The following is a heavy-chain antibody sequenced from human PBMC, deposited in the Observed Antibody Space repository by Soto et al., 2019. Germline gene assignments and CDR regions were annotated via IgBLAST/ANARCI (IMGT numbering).Heavy chain of an antibody. V-gene: IGHV3-13*04. J-gene: IGHJ6*02. Sequence: PGGSLRLSCAASGFTFSSYDMQWVRKATGKGLEWVSAIGTAGDTYYPGSVKGRFTISRENAKNSLYLQMNSLRAGDTAVYYCARSPPGGYHYYYGMDVWGQGTTVTVSS. D-gene: IGHD3-22*01. CDR3: ARSPPGGYHYYYGMDV. CDR1: GFTFSSYD. CDR2: IGTAGDT.